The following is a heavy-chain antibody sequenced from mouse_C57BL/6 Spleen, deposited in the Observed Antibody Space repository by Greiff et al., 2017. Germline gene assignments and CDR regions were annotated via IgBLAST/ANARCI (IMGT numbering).Heavy chain of an antibody. D-gene: IGHD1-2*01. V-gene: IGHV5-16*01. CDR3: ACINFSWFAY. CDR2: INYDGSST. J-gene: IGHJ3*01. CDR1: GFTFSDYY. Sequence: EVKLMESEGGLVQPGSSMKLSCTASGFTFSDYYMAWVRQVPEKGLEWVANINYDGSSTYYLDSLKSRFIISRDNAKNILYLQMSSLKSEDTATYYCACINFSWFAYWGQGTLVTVSA.